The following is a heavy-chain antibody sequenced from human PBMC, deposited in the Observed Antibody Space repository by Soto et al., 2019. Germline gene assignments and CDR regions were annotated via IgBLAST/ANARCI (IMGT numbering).Heavy chain of an antibody. CDR1: GDSISGGASF. CDR3: AREGSYSAYNFAHGIQLWSFDF. CDR2: VYYSGSS. D-gene: IGHD5-12*01. J-gene: IGHJ4*02. Sequence: PSETLSLTCTVSGDSISGGASFWSWIRQPPGKGLGWIANVYYSGSSYYNPSLKSRLTISVDTTKNQLSLQLKYMTAADTAVYYCAREGSYSAYNFAHGIQLWSFDFWGQGALVT. V-gene: IGHV4-30-4*01.